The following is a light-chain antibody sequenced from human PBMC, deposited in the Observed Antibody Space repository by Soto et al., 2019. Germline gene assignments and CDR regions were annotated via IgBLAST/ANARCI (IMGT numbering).Light chain of an antibody. V-gene: IGKV3-20*01. CDR3: QQFGTSPS. CDR1: QSVSSSY. CDR2: GAS. Sequence: EIVLTQSPGTLSLSPGERATLSCRASQSVSSSYLAWYRQRPGQAPRLLIYGASIRATGIPDRFSGSGSGTEFTLTISRLEPEDFAVYYCQQFGTSPSFGPGTTVDI. J-gene: IGKJ3*01.